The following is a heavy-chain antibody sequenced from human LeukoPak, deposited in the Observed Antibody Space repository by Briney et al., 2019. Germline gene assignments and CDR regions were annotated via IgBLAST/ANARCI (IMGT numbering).Heavy chain of an antibody. CDR3: ARDPGRFFPSSTIDY. V-gene: IGHV1-3*01. D-gene: IGHD6-13*01. CDR2: INARNGNT. Sequence: ASVKVSCKASGYTFTSYAMHWVRQAPGQRLEWMGWINARNGNTKYSQKFQGRVTITRDTSASTAYMELSSLRSEDTAVYYCARDPGRFFPSSTIDYWGQGTLVTVSS. J-gene: IGHJ4*02. CDR1: GYTFTSYA.